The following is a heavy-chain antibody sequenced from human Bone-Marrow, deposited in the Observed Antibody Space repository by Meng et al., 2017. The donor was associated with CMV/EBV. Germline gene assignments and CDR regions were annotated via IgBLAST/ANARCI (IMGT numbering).Heavy chain of an antibody. V-gene: IGHV1-69*05. J-gene: IGHJ4*02. CDR3: ARGRTVATIFPYY. D-gene: IGHD5-12*01. Sequence: SVKASCKASGGTFSSYAISWVRQAPGQGLEWVGGIIPIFGTANYAQKFQGRVTITTDESTSTAYMELSSLRSEDTAVYYCARGRTVATIFPYYWGQGTLVTFSS. CDR2: IIPIFGTA. CDR1: GGTFSSYA.